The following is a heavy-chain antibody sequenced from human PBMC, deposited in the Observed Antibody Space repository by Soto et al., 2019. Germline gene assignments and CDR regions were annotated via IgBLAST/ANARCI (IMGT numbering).Heavy chain of an antibody. D-gene: IGHD3-22*01. CDR1: GYAFTDYY. J-gene: IGHJ4*02. CDR3: ARAYSSSDDFDY. V-gene: IGHV1-2*04. CDR2: INPNSGGT. Sequence: QVQLVQSGAEVKKPGASVKVSCKASGYAFTDYYMHWVRQAPGQGLEWMGWINPNSGGTNYAQKLQGWVTMTRDTSITTAYMELNRDDTAGYYCARAYSSSDDFDYWGQGTLVTVSS.